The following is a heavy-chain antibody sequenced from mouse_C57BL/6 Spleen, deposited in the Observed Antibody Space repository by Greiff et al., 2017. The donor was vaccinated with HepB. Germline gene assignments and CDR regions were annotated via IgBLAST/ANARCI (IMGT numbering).Heavy chain of an antibody. CDR3: VRESPFNYYGSGGYFDV. D-gene: IGHD1-1*01. CDR2: IRSKSNNYAT. V-gene: IGHV10-1*01. CDR1: GFSFNTYA. Sequence: EVQRVESGGGLVQPKGSLKLSCAASGFSFNTYAMNWVRQAPGKGLEWVARIRSKSNNYATYYADSVKDRFTISRDDSESMLYLQMNNLKTEDTAMYYCVRESPFNYYGSGGYFDVWGTGTTVTVSS. J-gene: IGHJ1*03.